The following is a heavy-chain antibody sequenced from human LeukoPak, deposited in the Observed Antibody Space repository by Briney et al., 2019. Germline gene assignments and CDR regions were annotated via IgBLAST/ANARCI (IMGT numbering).Heavy chain of an antibody. CDR1: GFTVSSNY. J-gene: IGHJ3*02. Sequence: GGSLGLSCAASGFTVSSNYMSWVRQAPGKGLEWVSVIYSDTKTNYADSVKGRFTISRDNSKNTLYLQMNSLRAEDTAVYYCARVSAFYFDSGGYPTVSYAFDIWGQGTMVTVSS. D-gene: IGHD3-22*01. V-gene: IGHV3-53*01. CDR3: ARVSAFYFDSGGYPTVSYAFDI. CDR2: IYSDTKT.